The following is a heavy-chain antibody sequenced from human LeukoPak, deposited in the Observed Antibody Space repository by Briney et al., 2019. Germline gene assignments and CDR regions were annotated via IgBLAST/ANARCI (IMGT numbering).Heavy chain of an antibody. Sequence: GGSLRLSCAASGFTFSSYALNWVRQAPGKGLEWVSYISSSSSTIYYADSVKGRFTISRDNAKNSLYLQMNSLRAEDTAVYYCARAVGNHFDYWGQGTLVTVSS. D-gene: IGHD4-23*01. CDR3: ARAVGNHFDY. V-gene: IGHV3-48*01. J-gene: IGHJ4*02. CDR1: GFTFSSYA. CDR2: ISSSSSTI.